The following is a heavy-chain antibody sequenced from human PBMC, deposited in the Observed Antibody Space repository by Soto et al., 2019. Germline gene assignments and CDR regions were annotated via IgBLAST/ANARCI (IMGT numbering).Heavy chain of an antibody. D-gene: IGHD2-2*01. CDR3: GREGTIGHLDS. CDR2: IKSDGIST. CDR1: GFMFSNYW. J-gene: IGHJ4*02. V-gene: IGHV3-74*01. Sequence: EVQLVESGGGLVQPGGSLRLSCAASGFMFSNYWMHWVRQAPGKGLVWVSRIKSDGISTGYADSVKGRFTISRDDAKSTLYLPISSLRADDTAVYYCGREGTIGHLDSWGQGTLVTVSS.